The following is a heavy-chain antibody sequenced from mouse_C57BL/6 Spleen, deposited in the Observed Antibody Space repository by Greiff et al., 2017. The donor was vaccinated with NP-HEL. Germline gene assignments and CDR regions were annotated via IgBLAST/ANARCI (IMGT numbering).Heavy chain of an antibody. D-gene: IGHD1-1*01. Sequence: VKLMESGAELVKPGASVKMSCKASGYTFTTYPIEWMKQNHGKSLEWIGNFHPYNDDTKYNEKFKGKATLTVEQSSSTVYLELSRLTSDDSAVYYCARGNYYGSSYHWYFDVWGTGTTVTVSS. J-gene: IGHJ1*03. CDR3: ARGNYYGSSYHWYFDV. CDR2: FHPYNDDT. CDR1: GYTFTTYP. V-gene: IGHV1-47*01.